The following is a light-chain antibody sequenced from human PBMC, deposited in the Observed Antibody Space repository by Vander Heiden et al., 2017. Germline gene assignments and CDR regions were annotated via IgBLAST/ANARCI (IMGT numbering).Light chain of an antibody. Sequence: QAGLTQPPSMSKGLRQTATLTCTGNSNNVGSEGPTWPQQHQGHPPKLLSHRNNNRPSGISERFSASRSGDTASLTITGLQPEDEADYYCSAWDKSLSAWVFGGGTKLTVL. CDR2: RNN. V-gene: IGLV10-54*01. CDR1: SNNVGSEG. CDR3: SAWDKSLSAWV. J-gene: IGLJ3*02.